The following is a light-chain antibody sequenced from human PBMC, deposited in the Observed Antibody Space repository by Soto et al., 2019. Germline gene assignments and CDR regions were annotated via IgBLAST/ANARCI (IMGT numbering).Light chain of an antibody. Sequence: EIVLTQSPDTLSLSPGERATLSCRASQSVRSGRLAWYQHKRGQAPRLVIFDASSRATGIPERFSGSGSGTDFTLTITRLEPEDFAVYFCQQYDVSPITFGLGTRLEIK. J-gene: IGKJ5*01. CDR3: QQYDVSPIT. CDR1: QSVRSGR. V-gene: IGKV3-20*01. CDR2: DAS.